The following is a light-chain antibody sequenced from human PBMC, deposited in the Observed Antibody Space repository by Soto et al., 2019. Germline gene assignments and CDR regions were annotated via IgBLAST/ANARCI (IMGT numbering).Light chain of an antibody. J-gene: IGKJ5*01. CDR1: QSVSNY. CDR3: QQRSDWPSIS. V-gene: IGKV3-11*01. CDR2: NAS. Sequence: IVLTRSPTILTLSPSKMATLSFMASQSVSNYLAWYQHKPSHAPTPLIYNASSTATGIPARFRCSGTGSDSALTITSLESEDSAVYYCQQRSDWPSISFGRGTRLEIK.